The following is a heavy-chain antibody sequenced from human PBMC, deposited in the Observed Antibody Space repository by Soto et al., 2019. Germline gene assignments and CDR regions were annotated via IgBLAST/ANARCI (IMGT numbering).Heavy chain of an antibody. V-gene: IGHV1-2*02. CDR3: ARDREYYDFWSGYYSFYYYGMDV. CDR2: INPNSGGT. CDR1: GYTFTGYY. D-gene: IGHD3-3*01. J-gene: IGHJ6*02. Sequence: ASLKVSCKASGYTFTGYYMHWVRQAPGQGLEWMGWINPNSGGTNYAQKFQGRVTMTRDTSISTAYMELSRLRSDDTAVYYCARDREYYDFWSGYYSFYYYGMDVWGQWTTVTVS.